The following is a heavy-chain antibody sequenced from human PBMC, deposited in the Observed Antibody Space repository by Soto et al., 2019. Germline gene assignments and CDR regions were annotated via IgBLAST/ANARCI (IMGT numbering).Heavy chain of an antibody. CDR3: SSARPSNWFDP. Sequence: TLSLTCAVYGGSFSGHSWTWIRQSPGKGLEWIGDINHSGRANYSPSLKSRVTISVDTSKNQFSLKLSSVTAADTAVYYCSSARPSNWFDPWGQGSLVTVSS. V-gene: IGHV4-34*09. CDR2: INHSGRA. J-gene: IGHJ5*02. CDR1: GGSFSGHS.